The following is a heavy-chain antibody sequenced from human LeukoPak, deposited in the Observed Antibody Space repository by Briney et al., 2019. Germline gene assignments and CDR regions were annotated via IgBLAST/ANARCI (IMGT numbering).Heavy chain of an antibody. CDR1: GFTFSNYA. D-gene: IGHD1-1*01. V-gene: IGHV3-23*01. J-gene: IGHJ4*02. CDR3: AEDVQSWPTYFDY. Sequence: QPGGSLRLSCAASGFTFSNYAMSWVRQAPGKGLEWVSAISGSGGTTYYADSVKGRFTVSRDNSKNTLYLQVNSLRAADTAVYFCAEDVQSWPTYFDYWGQGTLVTVSS. CDR2: ISGSGGTT.